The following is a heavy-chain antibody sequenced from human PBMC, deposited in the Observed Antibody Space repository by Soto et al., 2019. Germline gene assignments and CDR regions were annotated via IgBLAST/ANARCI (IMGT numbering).Heavy chain of an antibody. CDR1: GFTFSSYA. D-gene: IGHD3-22*01. J-gene: IGHJ4*02. CDR3: AKVFYYYDSSGYYYFDY. V-gene: IGHV3-23*01. CDR2: ISGSGSTI. Sequence: GGSLRLSCAASGFTFSSYAVSWVRQAPGKGPEWISSISGSGSTIYYADSVKGRFTISRDNSKNTLYLQMSSLRAEDTAVYYCAKVFYYYDSSGYYYFDYWGQGTLVTVSS.